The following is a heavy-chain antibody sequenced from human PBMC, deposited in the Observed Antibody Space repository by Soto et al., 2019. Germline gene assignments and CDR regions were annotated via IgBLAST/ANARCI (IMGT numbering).Heavy chain of an antibody. CDR2: VYYSGTT. D-gene: IGHD1-26*01. V-gene: IGHV4-61*01. J-gene: IGHJ6*02. CDR1: GGSVSNKTYY. CDR3: ARDTVPMWDIPSYGMDV. Sequence: PSETLSLTCSVSGGSVSNKTYYWSWIRQPPGKRLEWIGYVYYSGTTNYNPSLKSRVTISVDTSKNQFSLKLSSVTAADTAVYYCARDTVPMWDIPSYGMDVWGQGTTVTSP.